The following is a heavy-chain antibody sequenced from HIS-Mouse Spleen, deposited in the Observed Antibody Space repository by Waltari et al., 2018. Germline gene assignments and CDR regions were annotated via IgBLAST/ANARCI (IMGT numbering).Heavy chain of an antibody. CDR2: IIPILGIA. V-gene: IGHV1-69*04. J-gene: IGHJ3*02. D-gene: IGHD3-16*02. Sequence: QVQLVQSGAEVKKPGSSVTVSCKASGGPFSSYAIRWVRKAPGKGLEWMGRIIPILGIANYAQKFQGRVTITADKSTSTAYMELSSLRSEDTAVYYCARDQNRYDAFDIWGQGTMVTVSS. CDR3: ARDQNRYDAFDI. CDR1: GGPFSSYA.